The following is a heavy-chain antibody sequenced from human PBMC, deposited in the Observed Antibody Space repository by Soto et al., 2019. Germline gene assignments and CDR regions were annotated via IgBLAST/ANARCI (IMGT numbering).Heavy chain of an antibody. D-gene: IGHD4-17*01. CDR1: GFRFNVYA. CDR2: INSDGRST. J-gene: IGHJ4*02. V-gene: IGHV3-23*01. Sequence: EVQLLESGGGLVQPGGSLRLSCAASGFRFNVYAMNWVRQAPGKGPEWVSFINSDGRSTYYSDFVEGRFTISRDNSKDTLYLQMGSLRADDTAVYYCAKRAGDGYIEHWGRGTLVTVSS. CDR3: AKRAGDGYIEH.